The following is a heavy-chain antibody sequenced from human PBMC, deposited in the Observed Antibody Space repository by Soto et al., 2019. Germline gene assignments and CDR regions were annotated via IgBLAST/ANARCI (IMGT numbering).Heavy chain of an antibody. CDR1: GFTFSSYG. Sequence: QVQLVESGGGVVQPGRSLRLSCAASGFTFSSYGMHWVRQAPGKGLEWVAVIWYDGSNKYYADSVKGRFTISRDNSKNTLYLQMNSLRAEDTAVYYCARGSVSGSYGEGYGMDVWGQGTTVTVSS. CDR2: IWYDGSNK. V-gene: IGHV3-33*01. D-gene: IGHD1-26*01. J-gene: IGHJ6*02. CDR3: ARGSVSGSYGEGYGMDV.